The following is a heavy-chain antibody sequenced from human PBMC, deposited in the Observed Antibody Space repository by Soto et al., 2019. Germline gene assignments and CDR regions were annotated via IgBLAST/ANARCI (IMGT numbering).Heavy chain of an antibody. CDR3: ASQGDYVFDY. Sequence: SETLSLTCAVYGGSFSGYYWSWIRQPPGKGLEWIGEINHSGSTNYNPSLKSRVTISVDTSKNQFSLKLSSVTAADTAVYYCASQGDYVFDYWGQGTLVTVSS. V-gene: IGHV4-34*01. CDR1: GGSFSGYY. J-gene: IGHJ4*02. D-gene: IGHD4-17*01. CDR2: INHSGST.